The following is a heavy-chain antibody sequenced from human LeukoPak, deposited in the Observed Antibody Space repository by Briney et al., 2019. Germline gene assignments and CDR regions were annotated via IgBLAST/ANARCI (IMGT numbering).Heavy chain of an antibody. CDR2: IYYSGST. CDR3: ARAKGGYYYDSSGPGVAYYYYGMDV. Sequence: PSETLSLTCTVYGGSISSYYWSWIRQPPGKGLVGSGYIYYSGSTNYNPSPKSRVTISVDTSKNQCSLKLSSVTAADTAVYYCARAKGGYYYDSSGPGVAYYYYGMDVWGQGTTVTVSS. CDR1: GGSISSYY. D-gene: IGHD3-22*01. V-gene: IGHV4-59*01. J-gene: IGHJ6*02.